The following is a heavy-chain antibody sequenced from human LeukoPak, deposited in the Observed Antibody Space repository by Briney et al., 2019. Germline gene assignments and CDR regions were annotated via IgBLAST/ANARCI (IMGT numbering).Heavy chain of an antibody. J-gene: IGHJ6*03. CDR2: IIPIFGTA. D-gene: IGHD6-13*01. Sequence: GSSVKVSCKASGGTFSSYAISWVRQAPGQGLEWMGGIIPIFGTANYAQKFQGRVTITADKSTSTAYMELSSLRSEDTAVYYCARVFERVYRSAGHYYYMDVWGKGTTVTISS. CDR1: GGTFSSYA. V-gene: IGHV1-69*06. CDR3: ARVFERVYRSAGHYYYMDV.